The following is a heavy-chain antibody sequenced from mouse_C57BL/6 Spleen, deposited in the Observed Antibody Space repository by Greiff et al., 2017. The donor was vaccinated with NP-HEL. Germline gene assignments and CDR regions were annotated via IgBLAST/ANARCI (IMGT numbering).Heavy chain of an antibody. V-gene: IGHV1-52*01. CDR2: IDPSDSET. D-gene: IGHD1-1*01. Sequence: QVQLQQPGAELVRPGSSVKLSCKASGYTFTSYWMHWVKQRPIQGLEWIGNIDPSDSETHYNQKFKDKATLTVDKSSSTAYMQLSSLTSEDSAVYYCARSATTVVAHYAMDYWGQGTSVTVSS. CDR3: ARSATTVVAHYAMDY. J-gene: IGHJ4*01. CDR1: GYTFTSYW.